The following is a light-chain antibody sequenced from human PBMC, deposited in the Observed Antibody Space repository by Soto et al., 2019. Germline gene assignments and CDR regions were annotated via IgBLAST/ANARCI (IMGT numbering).Light chain of an antibody. V-gene: IGLV2-18*02. CDR3: SSYTSSSPHVV. CDR2: EVS. Sequence: QSALTQPPSVSGSPGQSVTISCTGTSSDVGSYNRVSWYQQPPGTAPKLMIYEVSNRPSGVPDRFSGSKSGNTAPLTISGLQADDEADYYCSSYTSSSPHVVFGGGTKLTVL. J-gene: IGLJ2*01. CDR1: SSDVGSYNR.